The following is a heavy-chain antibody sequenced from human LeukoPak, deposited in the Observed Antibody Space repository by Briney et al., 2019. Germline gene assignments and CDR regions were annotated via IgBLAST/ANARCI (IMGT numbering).Heavy chain of an antibody. CDR2: INSDGSWT. D-gene: IGHD2/OR15-2a*01. CDR1: GFTVSSNY. V-gene: IGHV3-74*01. J-gene: IGHJ4*02. Sequence: PGGSLRLSCEASGFTVSSNYMSWVRQAPGKGLVWVSHINSDGSWTSYADSVKGRFTISKDNAKNTVYLQMNSLRAEDTAVYYCVSFYETYWGRGTLVTVSS. CDR3: VSFYETY.